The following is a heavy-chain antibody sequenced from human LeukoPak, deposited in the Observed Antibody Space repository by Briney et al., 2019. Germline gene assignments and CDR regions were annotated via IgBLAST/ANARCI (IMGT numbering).Heavy chain of an antibody. J-gene: IGHJ4*02. CDR3: ARDRGYCSRTSCYLYYFDY. CDR2: ISRSSSTT. D-gene: IGHD2-2*01. CDR1: GFTFSSYA. V-gene: IGHV3-48*01. Sequence: GGSLRLSCAASGFTFSSYAMSWVRQAPGKGLEWVSYISRSSSTTYYADSVKGRFTISRDNAKDSLYLQMNSLRAEDTAVYFCARDRGYCSRTSCYLYYFDYWGQGTLVTVSS.